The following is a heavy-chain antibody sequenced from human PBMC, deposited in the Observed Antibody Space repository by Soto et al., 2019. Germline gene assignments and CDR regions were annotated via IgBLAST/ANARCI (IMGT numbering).Heavy chain of an antibody. D-gene: IGHD2-8*01. Sequence: SETLSLTCTVSGGSISSYYWSWIRQPAGKGLEWIGRIYTSGSTNYNPSLKSRVTMSVDTSKNQFSLKLSSVTAADTAVYYCARAGGYCTNGVCYNAFDIWGQGTMVTVSS. V-gene: IGHV4-4*07. CDR2: IYTSGST. CDR3: ARAGGYCTNGVCYNAFDI. CDR1: GGSISSYY. J-gene: IGHJ3*02.